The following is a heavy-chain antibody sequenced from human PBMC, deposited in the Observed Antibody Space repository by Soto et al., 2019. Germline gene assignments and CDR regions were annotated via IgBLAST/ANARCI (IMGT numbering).Heavy chain of an antibody. CDR1: GFTFSSYW. Sequence: GGSLRLSCAASGFTFSSYWMSWVRQAPGKGLEWVANIKQDGSEKYYVDSVKGRFTISRDNAKNSLYLQMNSLRAEDTAVYYCARETYYYDSSGYFFVVSGGEYYYYGMDVWGQGTTVTVS. J-gene: IGHJ6*02. CDR2: IKQDGSEK. V-gene: IGHV3-7*03. CDR3: ARETYYYDSSGYFFVVSGGEYYYYGMDV. D-gene: IGHD3-22*01.